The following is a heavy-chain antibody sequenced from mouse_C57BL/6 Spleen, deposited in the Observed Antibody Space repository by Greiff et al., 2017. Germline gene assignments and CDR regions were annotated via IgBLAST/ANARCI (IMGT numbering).Heavy chain of an antibody. D-gene: IGHD6-1*01. CDR3: ARGLVPYRYFEV. CDR1: GFTFSDFY. J-gene: IGHJ1*03. Sequence: EVNVVESGGGLVQSGRSLRLSCATSGFTFSDFYMEWVRQAPGKGLEWIAASRNKANDYTTEYSASVKGLFIVSRDTSQSILYLHINALRAEDTSIYYCARGLVPYRYFEVWGTGTTVTVSA. V-gene: IGHV7-1*01. CDR2: SRNKANDYTT.